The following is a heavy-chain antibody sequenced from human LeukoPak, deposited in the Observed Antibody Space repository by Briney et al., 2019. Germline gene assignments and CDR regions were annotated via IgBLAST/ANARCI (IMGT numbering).Heavy chain of an antibody. CDR3: ARDLRYFDWPSAFDI. V-gene: IGHV4-39*07. CDR1: GGSISSSSYY. Sequence: SETLSLTCTVSGGSISSSSYYWGWIRQPPGKGLEWIGSIYYSGSTHYNPSLKSRVTISVDTSKNQFSLKLSSVTAADTAVYYCARDLRYFDWPSAFDIWGQGTMVTVSS. CDR2: IYYSGST. D-gene: IGHD3-9*01. J-gene: IGHJ3*02.